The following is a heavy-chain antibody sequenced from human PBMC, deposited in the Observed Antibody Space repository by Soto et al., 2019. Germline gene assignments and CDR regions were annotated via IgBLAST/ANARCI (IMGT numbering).Heavy chain of an antibody. CDR3: AKGGGQLWSHYGMDV. D-gene: IGHD5-18*01. CDR1: GFTFDDYT. J-gene: IGHJ6*02. V-gene: IGHV3-43*01. CDR2: ISWDGGST. Sequence: GGSLRLSCAASGFTFDDYTMHWVRQAPGKGLEWVSLISWDGGSTYYADSVKGRFTISRDNSKNSLYLQMNSLRTEDTALYYCAKGGGQLWSHYGMDVWGQGTTVTVSS.